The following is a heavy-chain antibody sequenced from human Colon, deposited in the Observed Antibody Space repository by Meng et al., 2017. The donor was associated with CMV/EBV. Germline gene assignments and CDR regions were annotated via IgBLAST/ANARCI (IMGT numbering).Heavy chain of an antibody. CDR1: GFPFSLFT. J-gene: IGHJ4*02. Sequence: GESLKISCVAAGFPFSLFTMHWVRQAPGKGLEWVSSISPSGDYIHYADSLKGRFTISRDNSKNTLYLQMNNLRVEDTAVYYCVRADRCGGDCYDRPFDYWGQGSLVTVSS. CDR2: ISPSGDYI. D-gene: IGHD2-21*01. CDR3: VRADRCGGDCYDRPFDY. V-gene: IGHV3-21*04.